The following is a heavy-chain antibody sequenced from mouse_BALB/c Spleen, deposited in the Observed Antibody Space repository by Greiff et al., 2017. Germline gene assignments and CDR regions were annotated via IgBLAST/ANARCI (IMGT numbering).Heavy chain of an antibody. CDR2: IYPGDGDT. V-gene: IGHV1-80*01. J-gene: IGHJ4*01. CDR1: GYAFSSYW. D-gene: IGHD2-1*01. CDR3: ARGMGNYGDYAMDY. Sequence: QVQLQQSGAELAKPGASVKMSCKASGYAFSSYWMNWVKQRPGQGLEWIGQIYPGDGDTNYNGKFKGKATLTADKSSSTAYMQLSSLTSEDSAVYFCARGMGNYGDYAMDYWGQGTSVTVSS.